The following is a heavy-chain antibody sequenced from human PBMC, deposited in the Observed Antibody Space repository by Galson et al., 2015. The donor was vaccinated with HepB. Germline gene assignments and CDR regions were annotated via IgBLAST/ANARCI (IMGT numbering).Heavy chain of an antibody. V-gene: IGHV3-48*01. Sequence: SLRLSCAASGFTLSSYSMNWVRQAPGKGLEWVSYISSSSSTIYYADSVKGRFTISRDNAKNSLYLQMNSLRAEDTAVYYCARVGYCSSTSCFDYWGQGTLVTDSS. CDR3: ARVGYCSSTSCFDY. J-gene: IGHJ4*02. CDR1: GFTLSSYS. CDR2: ISSSSSTI. D-gene: IGHD2-2*01.